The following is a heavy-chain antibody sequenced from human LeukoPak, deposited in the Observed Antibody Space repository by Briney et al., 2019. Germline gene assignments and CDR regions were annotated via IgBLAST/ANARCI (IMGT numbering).Heavy chain of an antibody. Sequence: SETLSLTCTVSGYSISSGYYWSWIRQPPGKGLEWIGEINHSGSTNYNPSLKSRVTVSVDTSKNQFSLKLSSVTAADTAVYYCARDSGGYYDSSGYYFPFDYWGQGTLVTVSS. V-gene: IGHV4-38-2*02. J-gene: IGHJ4*02. D-gene: IGHD3-22*01. CDR1: GYSISSGYY. CDR3: ARDSGGYYDSSGYYFPFDY. CDR2: INHSGST.